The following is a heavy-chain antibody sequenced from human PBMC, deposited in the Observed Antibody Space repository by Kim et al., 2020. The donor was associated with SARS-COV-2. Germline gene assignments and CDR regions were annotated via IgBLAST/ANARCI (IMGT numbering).Heavy chain of an antibody. CDR3: ATIEAVGVTVFEY. D-gene: IGHD1-26*01. V-gene: IGHV3-21*01. Sequence: GGSLRLSCAASGFIFSSYSMNWVRQAPGKGLEWVSSISGDNGSILYADSLKGRFTISRDNAKNSLYLQMNSLRAEDTAVYYCATIEAVGVTVFEYWGQGTLVTVSS. CDR2: ISGDNGSI. J-gene: IGHJ4*02. CDR1: GFIFSSYS.